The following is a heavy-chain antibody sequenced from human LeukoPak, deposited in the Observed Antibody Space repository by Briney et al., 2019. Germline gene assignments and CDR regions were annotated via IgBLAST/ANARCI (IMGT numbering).Heavy chain of an antibody. CDR1: GFIFSNGW. CDR3: TTGATRIY. J-gene: IGHJ4*02. Sequence: GGSLRLSCAASGFIFSNGWMSWVRQAPGKGLEWVGRIKSKADGGTIDYAVSVKGRFTISRDDSKNIQYLQMKSLKTEDTAVYCCTTGATRIYWGQGSLVTVSS. CDR2: IKSKADGGTI. V-gene: IGHV3-15*01. D-gene: IGHD1-1*01.